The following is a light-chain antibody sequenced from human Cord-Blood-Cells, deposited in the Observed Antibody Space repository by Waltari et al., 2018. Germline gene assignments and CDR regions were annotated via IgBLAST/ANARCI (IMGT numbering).Light chain of an antibody. CDR2: DVS. CDR1: SSDVGGYNY. CDR3: CSYAGSYTLV. V-gene: IGLV2-11*01. J-gene: IGLJ3*02. Sequence: QSALTQPRSVSGSPGQSVTISCTGTSSDVGGYNYVSWYQQHPGKAPKLMIYDVSKRPSGAPDRFSGSKSGNTASLTISELQAEDEADYYCCSYAGSYTLVFGGGTKLTVL.